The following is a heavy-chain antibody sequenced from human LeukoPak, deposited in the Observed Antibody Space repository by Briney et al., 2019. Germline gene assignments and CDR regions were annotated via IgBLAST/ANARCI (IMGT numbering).Heavy chain of an antibody. CDR1: GGSFSGYY. CDR2: INHSGST. J-gene: IGHJ4*02. Sequence: SETLSLTCAVYGGSFSGYYWSWIRQPPGKGLEWIGEINHSGSTKYNPTLKSRVTISVDTSKNQFSLKLSSVTAADTAVYYCARTYYDFWSGYYFDYWGQGTLVTVSS. CDR3: ARTYYDFWSGYYFDY. D-gene: IGHD3-3*01. V-gene: IGHV4-34*01.